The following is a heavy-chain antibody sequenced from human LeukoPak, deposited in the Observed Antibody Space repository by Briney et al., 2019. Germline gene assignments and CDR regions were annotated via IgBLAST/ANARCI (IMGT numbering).Heavy chain of an antibody. CDR3: ARGPRLDYDFWSGYCRGRYYFDY. CDR2: INHSGST. V-gene: IGHV4-34*01. J-gene: IGHJ4*02. CDR1: GGSFSGYY. D-gene: IGHD3-3*01. Sequence: PSETLSLTCAVYGGSFSGYYWSWIRQPPGKGLEWIGEINHSGSTNYNPSLKSRVTISVDTSKNQFSLKLSSVTAADTAVYYCARGPRLDYDFWSGYCRGRYYFDYWGQGTLVTVSS.